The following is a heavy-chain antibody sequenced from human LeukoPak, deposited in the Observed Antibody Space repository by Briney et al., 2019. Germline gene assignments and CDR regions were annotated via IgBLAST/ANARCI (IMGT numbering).Heavy chain of an antibody. CDR1: GYTFTAYD. D-gene: IGHD1-1*01. CDR3: PRDDNFQFHS. Sequence: ASVKVSCKASGYTFTAYDMHWVRQAPGPGLEWMGWINPNTGGTNYAPKSEGRVTMTRDTAISTAYMLLSSLTFDDTAVYYCPRDDNFQFHSWGQGTLVTVSS. V-gene: IGHV1-2*02. J-gene: IGHJ4*02. CDR2: INPNTGGT.